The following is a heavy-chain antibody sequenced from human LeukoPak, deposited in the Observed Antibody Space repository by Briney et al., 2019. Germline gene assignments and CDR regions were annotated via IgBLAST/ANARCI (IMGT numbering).Heavy chain of an antibody. D-gene: IGHD3-22*01. CDR1: GGSISSSSYY. J-gene: IGHJ4*02. CDR2: IYYSGST. Sequence: PSETLSLTCTVSGGSISSSSYYWGWIRQPPGKGLEWIGSIYYSGSTYYNPSLKSRVTISVDKSKNQFSLKLSSVTAADTAVYYCAREWEYDSSGYLDWWGQGTLVTVSS. V-gene: IGHV4-39*07. CDR3: AREWEYDSSGYLDW.